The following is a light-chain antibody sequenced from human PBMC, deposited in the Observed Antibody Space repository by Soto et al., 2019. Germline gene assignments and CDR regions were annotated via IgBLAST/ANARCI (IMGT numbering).Light chain of an antibody. J-gene: IGKJ1*01. CDR2: AAS. V-gene: IGKV1-39*01. CDR3: QQSYTTPRT. Sequence: DIQMTQSPSSLSASVGDRVTITCRASQSISSFLNWYQQKPGKAPKLLIHAASSLHSGVPSRFSGSGSGTDFTLTISSLQPEDFATYSCQQSYTTPRTFGQGTKVEIK. CDR1: QSISSF.